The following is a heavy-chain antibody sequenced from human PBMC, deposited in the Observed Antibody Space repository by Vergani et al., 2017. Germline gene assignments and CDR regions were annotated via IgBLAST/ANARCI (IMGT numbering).Heavy chain of an antibody. D-gene: IGHD6-13*01. CDR3: AKDLTFSRVYSPFDY. Sequence: EVQLVESGGGLLKPGESLRLSCAVSGFPFSGSYMTWVRQAPGKGLEWVSAISGSGGSTYYADSVKGRFTISRDNSKNTLYLQMNSLRAEDTAVYYCAKDLTFSRVYSPFDYWGQGTLVTVSS. CDR2: ISGSGGST. J-gene: IGHJ4*02. CDR1: GFPFSGSY. V-gene: IGHV3-23*04.